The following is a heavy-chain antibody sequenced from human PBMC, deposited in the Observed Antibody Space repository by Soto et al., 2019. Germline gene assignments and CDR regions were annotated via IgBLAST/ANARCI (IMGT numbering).Heavy chain of an antibody. CDR3: ARREGYNYYHFEY. CDR1: GFSLSTSGVG. Sequence: SGPTLVNPTQTLTLTCSCSGFSLSTSGVGVAWVRQPPGQALEWLAFIFWNDEKHYRPSLKSRVTIIKDTSKNQVVLTMTNVDPMDTGTYYCARREGYNYYHFEYWGQGALVTVSS. V-gene: IGHV2-5*01. D-gene: IGHD3-10*01. CDR2: IFWNDEK. J-gene: IGHJ4*02.